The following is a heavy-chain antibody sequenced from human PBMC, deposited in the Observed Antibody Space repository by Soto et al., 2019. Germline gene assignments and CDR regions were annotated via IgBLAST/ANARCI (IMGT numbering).Heavy chain of an antibody. Sequence: PGGSLRLSCSASGFSFSTYTMNWVRLAPGKGLEWVSGINAGVFTTNYAGSVKGRFTISRDNSRKVMYQQMNSLKVEDKAKNYCAKDRQPDGIWTFDYWGQGTSVTVSS. J-gene: IGHJ4*02. CDR3: AKDRQPDGIWTFDY. CDR2: INAGVFTT. D-gene: IGHD3-9*01. V-gene: IGHV3-23*01. CDR1: GFSFSTYT.